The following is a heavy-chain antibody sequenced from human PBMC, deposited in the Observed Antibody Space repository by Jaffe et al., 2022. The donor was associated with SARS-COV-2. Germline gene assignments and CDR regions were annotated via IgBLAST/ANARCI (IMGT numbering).Heavy chain of an antibody. CDR3: AKLAHGYSGYDYHWRANDAFDI. J-gene: IGHJ3*02. V-gene: IGHV3-9*01. Sequence: EVQLVESGGGLVQPGRSLRLSCAASGFTFDDYAMHWVRQAPGKGLEWVSGISWNSGSIGYADSVKGRFTISRDNAKNSLYLQMNSLRAEDTALYYCAKLAHGYSGYDYHWRANDAFDIWGQGTMVTVSS. CDR2: ISWNSGSI. CDR1: GFTFDDYA. D-gene: IGHD5-12*01.